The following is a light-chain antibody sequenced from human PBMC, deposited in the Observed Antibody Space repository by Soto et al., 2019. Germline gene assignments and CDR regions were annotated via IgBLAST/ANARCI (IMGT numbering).Light chain of an antibody. Sequence: EIVMTQSPATLSVSPGERASLSCRASKSVSSNLAWYQQKPGQAPRLLIYGASTRATGIPARFSGSGSGTEFTLTISSLQSEDFAVYYCQQYYNWPPWTFGQGTKVDIK. V-gene: IGKV3-15*01. CDR1: KSVSSN. CDR2: GAS. CDR3: QQYYNWPPWT. J-gene: IGKJ1*01.